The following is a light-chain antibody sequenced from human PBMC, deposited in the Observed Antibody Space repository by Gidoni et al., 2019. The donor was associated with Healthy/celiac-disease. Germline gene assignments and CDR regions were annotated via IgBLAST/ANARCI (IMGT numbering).Light chain of an antibody. CDR2: WAS. CDR1: QSVLYSSNNKNY. V-gene: IGKV4-1*01. Sequence: DIVMTQSPDSLAVSLGERATINCKSRQSVLYSSNNKNYLAWYQQKPGQPPKLLIYWASTRESGVPDLFRGSGSGSDFTLTISSLQAEDVAVYYCQQYYSTPWTFGQGTKVEIK. J-gene: IGKJ1*01. CDR3: QQYYSTPWT.